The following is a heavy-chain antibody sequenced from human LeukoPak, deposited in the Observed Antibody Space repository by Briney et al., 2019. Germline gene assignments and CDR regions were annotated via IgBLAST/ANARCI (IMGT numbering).Heavy chain of an antibody. V-gene: IGHV2-5*01. CDR2: IYRSGVT. CDR3: ARGHYASGSYFILQY. D-gene: IGHD3-10*01. J-gene: IGHJ4*02. CDR1: GFSLSTNEVG. Sequence: SGPTLVKPTQTLTLTCTFSGFSLSTNEVGVGWIRQPPGKALEWLAFIYRSGVTHYNTSLRNRLTITKDTSGKQVVLTLNNVDPVDTATYYCARGHYASGSYFILQYWGQGTLVTVSS.